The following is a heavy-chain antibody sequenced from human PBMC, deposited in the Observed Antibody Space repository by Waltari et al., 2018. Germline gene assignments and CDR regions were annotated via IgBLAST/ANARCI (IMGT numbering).Heavy chain of an antibody. CDR1: GGSFSGYY. V-gene: IGHV4-34*01. D-gene: IGHD2-2*01. CDR3: ARGWLGYCSSTSCGGAFDI. J-gene: IGHJ3*02. Sequence: QVQLQQWGAGLLKPSETLSLTCAVYGGSFSGYYWSWIRQPPGKGLEWIGEINHSGSTNYNPSLKSRVTISVDTSKNQFSLKLSSVTAAETAVYYCARGWLGYCSSTSCGGAFDIWGQGTMVTVSS. CDR2: INHSGST.